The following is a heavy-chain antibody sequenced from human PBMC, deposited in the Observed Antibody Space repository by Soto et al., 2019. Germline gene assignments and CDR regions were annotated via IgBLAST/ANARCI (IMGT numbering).Heavy chain of an antibody. CDR1: GGSISSSSYY. Sequence: SETLSLTCTVSGGSISSSSYYWGWIRQPPGKGLEWIGSIYYSGSTYYNPSLKSRVTISVDTSKNQFSLKLSSVTAADTAVYYCARTPRYSSGWYLSYWGQGTLVTVSS. D-gene: IGHD6-19*01. CDR3: ARTPRYSSGWYLSY. CDR2: IYYSGST. J-gene: IGHJ4*02. V-gene: IGHV4-39*01.